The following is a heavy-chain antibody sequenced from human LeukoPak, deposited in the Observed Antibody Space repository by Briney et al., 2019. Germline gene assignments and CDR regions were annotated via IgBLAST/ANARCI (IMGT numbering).Heavy chain of an antibody. CDR1: GGSFSSYY. CDR3: ARGIIVGATWGENDNWFDP. V-gene: IGHV4-59*01. CDR2: IYYSGNT. Sequence: SETLSLTCTLSGGSFSSYYWSWIRQPPGKGLEWIGYIYYSGNTNYNPSLKSRVTISVDTSKNQFSLKLSSVTAADTAVYYCARGIIVGATWGENDNWFDPWGQGTLVTVSS. D-gene: IGHD1-26*01. J-gene: IGHJ5*02.